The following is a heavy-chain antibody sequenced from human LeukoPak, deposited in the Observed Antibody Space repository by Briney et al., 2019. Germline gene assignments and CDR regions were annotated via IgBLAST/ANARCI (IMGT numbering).Heavy chain of an antibody. J-gene: IGHJ4*02. V-gene: IGHV3-13*01. Sequence: PGGSLRLSCAASGFIFSIYAMSWVRQAPGKGLEWVSAIGTAGDTYYTGSVKGRFTISRENAKNSLYLQMNSLRAGDTAVYYCARVAKERVSGVYYFDYWGQGTLVTVSS. CDR3: ARVAKERVSGVYYFDY. CDR2: IGTAGDT. D-gene: IGHD1-1*01. CDR1: GFIFSIYA.